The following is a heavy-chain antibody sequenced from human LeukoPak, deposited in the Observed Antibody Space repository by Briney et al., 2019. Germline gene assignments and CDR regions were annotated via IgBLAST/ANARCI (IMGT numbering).Heavy chain of an antibody. CDR3: ARGKYYFDSSGYYSDY. CDR1: GFTFSTYS. Sequence: GGSLRLSCAASGFTFSTYSMNWVRQAPGKGLEWVSPINSNSGYIYYADSLKGRFTISRDNSKNSLYLQMNSVRAEDTAVYYCARGKYYFDSSGYYSDYWGQGTLVAVSS. J-gene: IGHJ4*02. V-gene: IGHV3-21*01. D-gene: IGHD3-22*01. CDR2: INSNSGYI.